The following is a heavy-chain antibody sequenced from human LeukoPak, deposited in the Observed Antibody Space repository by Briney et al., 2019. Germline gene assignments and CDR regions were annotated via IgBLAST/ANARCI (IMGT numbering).Heavy chain of an antibody. Sequence: SETLSLTCAVYGGSCSGYYWSWIRQPPGKGLEWIGEINHSGSTNYNPSLKSRVTISVDTSKNQFSLKLSSVTAADTAVYYCARDPWQWLVLCAFDIWGQGTMVTVSS. CDR2: INHSGST. J-gene: IGHJ3*02. D-gene: IGHD6-19*01. CDR1: GGSCSGYY. V-gene: IGHV4-34*01. CDR3: ARDPWQWLVLCAFDI.